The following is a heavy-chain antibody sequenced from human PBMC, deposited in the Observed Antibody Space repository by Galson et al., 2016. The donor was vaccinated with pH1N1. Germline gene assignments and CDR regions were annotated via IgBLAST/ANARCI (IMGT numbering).Heavy chain of an antibody. J-gene: IGHJ4*02. CDR1: GITFRSYW. V-gene: IGHV3-74*01. CDR3: ARGGAVAGISTSDY. D-gene: IGHD6-19*01. Sequence: SLRLSCAASGITFRSYWMHWVCQAPGKGLVWVSRINSDGSSTGYADSVKGRFTISRDNAKNTLYLQMNSLRVEDTAVYHCARGGAVAGISTSDYWGLGTLVTVSS. CDR2: INSDGSST.